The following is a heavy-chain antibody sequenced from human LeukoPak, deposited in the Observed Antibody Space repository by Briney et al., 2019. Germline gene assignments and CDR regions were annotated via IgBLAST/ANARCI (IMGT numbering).Heavy chain of an antibody. CDR2: ISSSSSYI. CDR3: ARDRCGGSCYYYYYGMDV. J-gene: IGHJ6*02. D-gene: IGHD2-15*01. Sequence: PGGSLRLSCAASGFTFSSYAMSWVRQAPGKGLEWVSSISSSSSYIYYADSVKGRFTISRDNAKNSLYLQMNSLRAEDTAVYYCARDRCGGSCYYYYYGMDVWGQGTTVTVSS. CDR1: GFTFSSYA. V-gene: IGHV3-21*01.